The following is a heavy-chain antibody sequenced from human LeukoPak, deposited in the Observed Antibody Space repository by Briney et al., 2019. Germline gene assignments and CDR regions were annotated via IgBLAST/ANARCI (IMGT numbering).Heavy chain of an antibody. Sequence: GGSLRLSCAASGFPFSSYWMSWARQAPGKGLEWVANIKPDGSEKSYVDSVKGRFTISRDNAKNSLYLQMNSLRAEDTAVYYCARGQMAGYWGQGTLVTVSS. CDR1: GFPFSSYW. V-gene: IGHV3-7*05. D-gene: IGHD5-24*01. J-gene: IGHJ4*02. CDR2: IKPDGSEK. CDR3: ARGQMAGY.